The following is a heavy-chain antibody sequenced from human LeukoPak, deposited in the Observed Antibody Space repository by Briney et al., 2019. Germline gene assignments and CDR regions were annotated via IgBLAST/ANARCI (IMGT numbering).Heavy chain of an antibody. Sequence: GGSLRLSCAASGLTFSTYWMSWVRQAPGKGLEWVANIKRDGSEEYYVDSVKGRFTISRDNAKNSLYLQMNSLRAEDTAVYYCARDIEAFDIWGQGTMVTVSS. CDR1: GLTFSTYW. V-gene: IGHV3-7*01. D-gene: IGHD3-16*02. J-gene: IGHJ3*02. CDR3: ARDIEAFDI. CDR2: IKRDGSEE.